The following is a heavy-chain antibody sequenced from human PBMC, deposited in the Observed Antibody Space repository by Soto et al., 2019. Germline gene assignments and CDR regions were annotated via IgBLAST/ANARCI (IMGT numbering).Heavy chain of an antibody. V-gene: IGHV1-69*13. J-gene: IGHJ6*02. CDR3: AGSGSGSYYYYYYGMDV. CDR1: GGTFSSYA. D-gene: IGHD3-10*01. Sequence: ASVKVSCKASGGTFSSYAISWVRQAAGQGLDWMGGIIPIFGTANYAQKFQGRVTITADESTSTAYMELSSLRSKDTAVYYCAGSGSGSYYYYYYGMDVWGQGTTVTVSS. CDR2: IIPIFGTA.